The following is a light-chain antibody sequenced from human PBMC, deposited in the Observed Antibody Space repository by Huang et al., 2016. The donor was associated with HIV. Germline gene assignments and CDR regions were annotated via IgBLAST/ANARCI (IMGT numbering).Light chain of an antibody. V-gene: IGKV3-15*01. CDR3: QQYNNWPPYD. Sequence: DMVMTQSPGTLSVSPGERATLSCRASQSVKKNLARYQQKPGQAPRLLTSGGSTRDTGVPARFSGNGSETEFTLTITSVQSEDSAVYYCQQYNNWPPYDFGQGTKLEIK. CDR1: QSVKKN. CDR2: GGS. J-gene: IGKJ2*01.